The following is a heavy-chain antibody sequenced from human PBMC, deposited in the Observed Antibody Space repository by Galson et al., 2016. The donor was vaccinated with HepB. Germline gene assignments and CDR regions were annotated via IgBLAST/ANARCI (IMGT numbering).Heavy chain of an antibody. CDR1: GFTFSSYV. J-gene: IGHJ4*02. CDR2: ISGNGGST. CDR3: VKGGFWGGRCNLGDRFDN. D-gene: IGHD3-3*01. Sequence: SLRLSCAASGFTFSSYVMSWVRQAPGKGLEWVSTISGNGGSTYYADSVKGRFTISRDNSKNTLYLQMNSLRAEDTALYYCVKGGFWGGRCNLGDRFDNWGQGTLVTVSS. V-gene: IGHV3-23*01.